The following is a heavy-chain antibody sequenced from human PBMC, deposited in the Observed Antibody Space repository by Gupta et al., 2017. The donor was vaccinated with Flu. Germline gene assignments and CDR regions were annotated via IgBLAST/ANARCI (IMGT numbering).Heavy chain of an antibody. D-gene: IGHD2-2*01. Sequence: QMQLVESGGGVVQFGTSLSSSCAASGFTFSSYGMPWVRQAPGKGLEWVAEIASDGSHKDYADSVRGRFTISRDNSKNTLSLEMDSLRVEDTAVYYCAKDGPWTASCPYYCYYMDVWGKGTTVTVSS. CDR2: IASDGSHK. CDR1: GFTFSSYG. V-gene: IGHV3-30*18. J-gene: IGHJ6*03. CDR3: AKDGPWTASCPYYCYYMDV.